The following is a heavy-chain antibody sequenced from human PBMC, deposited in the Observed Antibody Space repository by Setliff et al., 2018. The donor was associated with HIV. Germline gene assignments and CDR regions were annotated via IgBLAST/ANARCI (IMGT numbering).Heavy chain of an antibody. V-gene: IGHV1-18*01. D-gene: IGHD3-22*01. CDR2: ISAFSGDT. CDR3: ARERPGDHYESTGYQLADWFDP. J-gene: IGHJ5*02. Sequence: ASVKVSCKASGYTFSNYGISWVRQAPGQGLEWMGWISAFSGDTYYAQRFQGRLTMTTDTSTSTAYMEVSSLRSEDTVVYYCARERPGDHYESTGYQLADWFDPWGQGTLVTVSS. CDR1: GYTFSNYG.